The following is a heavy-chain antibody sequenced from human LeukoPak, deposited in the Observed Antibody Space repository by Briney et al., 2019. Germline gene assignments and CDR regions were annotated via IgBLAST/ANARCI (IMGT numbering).Heavy chain of an antibody. CDR2: ISGSGGST. D-gene: IGHD6-19*01. CDR3: AKDLEGRYSSGWFGPGYFDY. Sequence: GGSLRLSCAASGFTFSSYAMSWVRQAPGKGLEWVSAISGSGGSTYSADSVKGRFTISRDNSKNTLYLQMNSLRAEDTVVYYCAKDLEGRYSSGWFGPGYFDYWGQGTLVTVSS. CDR1: GFTFSSYA. J-gene: IGHJ4*02. V-gene: IGHV3-23*01.